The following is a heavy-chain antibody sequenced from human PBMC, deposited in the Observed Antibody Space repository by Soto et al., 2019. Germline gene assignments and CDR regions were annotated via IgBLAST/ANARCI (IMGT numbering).Heavy chain of an antibody. CDR2: IYYSGST. CDR1: GGSISSSSYY. Sequence: SETLSLTCTVSGGSISSSSYYWGWIRQPPGKGLEWIGSIYYSGSTYYNPSLKSRVTISVDTSKNQFSLKLSSVTAADTAVYYCARLSYYDSSGYYYVDYFDYWGQGTLVTVSS. D-gene: IGHD3-22*01. CDR3: ARLSYYDSSGYYYVDYFDY. J-gene: IGHJ4*02. V-gene: IGHV4-39*01.